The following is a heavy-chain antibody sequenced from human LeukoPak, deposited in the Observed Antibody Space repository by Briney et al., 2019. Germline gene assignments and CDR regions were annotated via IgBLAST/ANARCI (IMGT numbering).Heavy chain of an antibody. CDR1: GFTFSSYS. J-gene: IGHJ4*02. CDR2: ISSSSSYI. CDR3: ARFIVATIRPVYSDY. V-gene: IGHV3-21*01. Sequence: KSGGSLRLSCAASGFTFSSYSMNWVRQAPGKGLEWVSSISSSSSYIYYADSVKGRFTISRDNAKNSLYLQMNSLRAEDTAVYYCARFIVATIRPVYSDYWGQGTLVTVSS. D-gene: IGHD5-12*01.